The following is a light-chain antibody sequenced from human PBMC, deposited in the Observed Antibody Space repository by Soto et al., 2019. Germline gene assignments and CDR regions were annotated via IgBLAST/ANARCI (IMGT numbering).Light chain of an antibody. CDR1: QSISSW. J-gene: IGKJ1*01. CDR3: KQSYSTEWT. V-gene: IGKV1-5*03. Sequence: DIQLTQSPSFLSLSPGERATLSCRASQSISSWLAWYQQKPGKAPKLLIYKASSLESGVPSRFSGSGSGTDFTLTIRSLQPEDFATYYCKQSYSTEWTFGQGTKVDIK. CDR2: KAS.